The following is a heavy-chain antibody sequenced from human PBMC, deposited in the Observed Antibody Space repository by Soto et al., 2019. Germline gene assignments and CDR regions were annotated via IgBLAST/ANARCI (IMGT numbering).Heavy chain of an antibody. J-gene: IGHJ4*02. CDR2: IYSGGST. CDR1: GGSIRQYY. V-gene: IGHV4-4*07. D-gene: IGHD3-10*01. CDR3: ARGPGGFGDFSLDY. Sequence: QVQLQESGPGLVKPSETLSLSCGVSGGSIRQYYWSWIRQPAGKGLEWIGRIYSGGSTNYNPSLESRVTMSVDTSTNKFSLKLSSLPAEDTAVYYCARGPGGFGDFSLDYWGQGTLVTVSS.